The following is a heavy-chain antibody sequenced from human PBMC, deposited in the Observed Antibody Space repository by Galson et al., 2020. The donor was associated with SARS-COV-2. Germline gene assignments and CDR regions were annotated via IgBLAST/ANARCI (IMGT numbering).Heavy chain of an antibody. CDR3: ARRHYFDWYFDL. J-gene: IGHJ2*01. D-gene: IGHD3-10*01. V-gene: IGHV5-51*01. CDR1: GYSFTSHW. Sequence: GESLKISCKGSGYSFTSHWIAWVRQMPGKGLEWMGIIYPGDSDTRYSPSLQGQVTISADKSISTAYLQWSSLKASDTAMYYCARRHYFDWYFDLWGRGTRVSVSS. CDR2: IYPGDSDT.